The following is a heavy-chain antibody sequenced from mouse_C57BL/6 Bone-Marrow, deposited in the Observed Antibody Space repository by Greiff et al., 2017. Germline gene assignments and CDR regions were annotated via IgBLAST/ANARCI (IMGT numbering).Heavy chain of an antibody. J-gene: IGHJ3*01. CDR3: ARVAIYYGNYAWFAY. CDR1: GYTFTSYW. Sequence: VQLQQPGAELVMPGASVKLSCKASGYTFTSYWMHWVKQRPGQGLEWIGEIDPSDSYTNYNQQFKGKSTLTVDKSSSTAYMQLSSLTSEDSAVYYCARVAIYYGNYAWFAYWGQGTLVTVSA. CDR2: IDPSDSYT. V-gene: IGHV1-69*01. D-gene: IGHD2-1*01.